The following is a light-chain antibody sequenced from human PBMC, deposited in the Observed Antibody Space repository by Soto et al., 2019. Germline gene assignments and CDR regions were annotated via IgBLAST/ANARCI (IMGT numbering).Light chain of an antibody. Sequence: QSALTQPASVSRSPGQSITISCTGTSSDVGGYNYVSWYQQHPGKAPKLMIYDVSNRPSGVSNRFSGSKSGNTASLTISGLQAEDEADYYCSSYTSSSTLTFGTGTKLTVL. CDR1: SSDVGGYNY. CDR2: DVS. J-gene: IGLJ1*01. V-gene: IGLV2-14*01. CDR3: SSYTSSSTLT.